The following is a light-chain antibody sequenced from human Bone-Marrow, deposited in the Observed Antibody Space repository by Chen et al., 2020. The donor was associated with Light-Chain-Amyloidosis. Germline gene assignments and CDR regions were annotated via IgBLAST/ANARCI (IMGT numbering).Light chain of an antibody. J-gene: IGLJ3*02. CDR1: NIGSTS. V-gene: IGLV3-21*02. Sequence: SYVLTQPSSVSGAPGQKATNACGGNNIGSTSVHWYQQTPGQAPLLVVYDDRDRHSGIPERLSGSNSGNTATLTISRVEAGDEADYYCQVWDRSSDRPVFGGGTKLTVL. CDR3: QVWDRSSDRPV. CDR2: DDR.